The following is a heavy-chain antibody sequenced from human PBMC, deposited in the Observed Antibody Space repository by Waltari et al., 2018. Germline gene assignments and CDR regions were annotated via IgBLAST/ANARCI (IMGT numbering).Heavy chain of an antibody. V-gene: IGHV3-7*04. CDR2: IKEDGNEK. Sequence: EVQLVESGGGLVQPGGSLRLSLAGFGFTFSRYWMSWVRQGPGKGLEWVANIKEDGNEKYYVDSVMGRFTISRDNAKNSLHLQMNSLRADDTAVYYCARGPYWGQGTLVTVSS. J-gene: IGHJ4*02. CDR1: GFTFSRYW. CDR3: ARGPY.